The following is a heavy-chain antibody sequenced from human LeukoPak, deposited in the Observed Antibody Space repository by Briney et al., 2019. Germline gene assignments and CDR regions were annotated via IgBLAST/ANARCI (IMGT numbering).Heavy chain of an antibody. CDR1: GFTFSSYA. V-gene: IGHV3-30-3*01. Sequence: GRSLRLSCAASGFTFSSYAMHWVRQAPGKGLEWVAVISYDGSNKYYADSVKGRFTISRDNSKNTLYLQMNSLRAEDTAAYYCARGHFDYWGQGTLVTVSS. J-gene: IGHJ4*02. CDR2: ISYDGSNK. CDR3: ARGHFDY.